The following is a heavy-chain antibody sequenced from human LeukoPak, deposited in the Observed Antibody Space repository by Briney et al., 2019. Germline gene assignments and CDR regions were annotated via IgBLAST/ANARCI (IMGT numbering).Heavy chain of an antibody. Sequence: ASVKVSCKASGYTFTGYYMHWVRPAPGPGLEWMGRINPNSGGTNYAQKFQGRVTMTRDTSISTAYMELSRLRSDDTAVYYCARAIYGSGSYYQNAPGYWGQGTLVTVSS. CDR2: INPNSGGT. CDR3: ARAIYGSGSYYQNAPGY. V-gene: IGHV1-2*06. J-gene: IGHJ4*02. CDR1: GYTFTGYY. D-gene: IGHD3-10*01.